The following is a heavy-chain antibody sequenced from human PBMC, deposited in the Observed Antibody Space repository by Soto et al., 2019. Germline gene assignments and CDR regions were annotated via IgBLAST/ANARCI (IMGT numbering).Heavy chain of an antibody. J-gene: IGHJ5*02. CDR1: GYTFTSYG. CDR3: ARDKDSSSLYNWFDP. Sequence: ASVKVSCKASGYTFTSYGISWVRQAPGQGLEWMGWISAYNGNTNYAQKLQGRVTMTTDTSTSTAYMELRSLRSDDTAVYYCARDKDSSSLYNWFDPWGQGTLVTVSS. V-gene: IGHV1-18*01. CDR2: ISAYNGNT. D-gene: IGHD6-13*01.